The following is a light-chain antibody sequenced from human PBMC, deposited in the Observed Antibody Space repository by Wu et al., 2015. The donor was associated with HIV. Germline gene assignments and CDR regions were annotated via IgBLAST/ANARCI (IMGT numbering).Light chain of an antibody. J-gene: IGKJ3*01. V-gene: IGKV3-15*01. CDR3: QQYNNWPPTGFT. CDR2: DAS. Sequence: EIVLTQSPATLSLSPGERATLSCRASQSVSRYLAWYQQKPGQAPRLLMYDASNRATGIPARFSGSGSGTEFTLTISSMQSEDFAVYYCQQYNNWPPTGFTFGPGTKVDIK. CDR1: QSVSRY.